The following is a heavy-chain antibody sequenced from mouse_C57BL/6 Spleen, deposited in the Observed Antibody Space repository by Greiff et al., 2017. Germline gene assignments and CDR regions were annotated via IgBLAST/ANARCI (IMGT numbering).Heavy chain of an antibody. CDR2: INPSTGGT. J-gene: IGHJ3*01. CDR1: GYSFTGYY. CDR3: ASDYGNSSWFAY. D-gene: IGHD2-1*01. V-gene: IGHV1-42*01. Sequence: EVQLQQSGPELVKPGASVKISCKASGYSFTGYYMNWVKQSPEKSLEWIGEINPSTGGTTYNQKFKAKATLTVDKSSSTAYMQLKSLTSEDSAVYYCASDYGNSSWFAYWGQGTLVTVSA.